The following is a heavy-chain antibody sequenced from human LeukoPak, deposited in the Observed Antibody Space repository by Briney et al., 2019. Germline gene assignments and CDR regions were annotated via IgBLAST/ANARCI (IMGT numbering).Heavy chain of an antibody. V-gene: IGHV3-30*03. J-gene: IGHJ4*02. Sequence: GRSLRLSCAASGFTFSSYGMHWVRQAPGKGLEWVAVISYDGSNKYYADSVKGRFTISRDNSKNTLYLQMNSLRAEDTAVYYCARSSGSYPGYWGQGTLVTVSS. CDR1: GFTFSSYG. CDR2: ISYDGSNK. CDR3: ARSSGSYPGY. D-gene: IGHD1-26*01.